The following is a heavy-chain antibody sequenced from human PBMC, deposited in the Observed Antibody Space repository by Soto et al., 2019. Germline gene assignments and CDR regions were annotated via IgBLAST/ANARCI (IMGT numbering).Heavy chain of an antibody. CDR1: GFTFSSYA. J-gene: IGHJ6*03. CDR3: AKSAIALSITIFGVAPGYYYMDV. CDR2: ISGSGGST. V-gene: IGHV3-23*01. D-gene: IGHD3-3*01. Sequence: PGGSLRLSCAASGFTFSSYAMSWVRRAPGKGLEWVSAISGSGGSTYYADSVKGRFTISRDNPKNTLYLQMNSLRAEDTAVYYCAKSAIALSITIFGVAPGYYYMDVWGKGTTVTVSS.